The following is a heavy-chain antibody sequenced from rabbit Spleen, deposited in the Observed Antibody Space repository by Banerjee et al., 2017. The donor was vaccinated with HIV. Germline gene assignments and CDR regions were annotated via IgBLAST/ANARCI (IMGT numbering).Heavy chain of an antibody. J-gene: IGHJ3*01. CDR3: GRSTYDDRDFSL. V-gene: IGHV1S45*01. D-gene: IGHD2-1*01. CDR2: IGAGSSGST. CDR1: GVSLNDKDV. Sequence: EQLEESGGGLVKPEGSLTLTCKASGVSLNDKDVMCWVRQAPGKGLEWIACIGAGSSGSTYYANWAKGRFTISKTSSTTVTLQMTSLTAADTATYFCGRSTYDDRDFSLWGQGTLVTVS.